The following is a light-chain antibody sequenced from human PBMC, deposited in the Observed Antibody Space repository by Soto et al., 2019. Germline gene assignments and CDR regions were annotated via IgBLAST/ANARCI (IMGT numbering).Light chain of an antibody. CDR3: QQYNSYLT. V-gene: IGKV1-5*03. CDR2: KAS. Sequence: DIEMTQSPSTLSATVGDRVTITCRASQSISSWLAWYQQKPGKAPKLLIYKASSLESGVPSRFSGSGSGTKFTLTISSLQPDDFATYYCQQYNSYLTCGQGTKVDIK. J-gene: IGKJ1*01. CDR1: QSISSW.